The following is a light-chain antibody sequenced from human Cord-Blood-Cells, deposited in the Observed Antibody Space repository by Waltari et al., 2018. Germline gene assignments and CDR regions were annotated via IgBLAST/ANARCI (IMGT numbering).Light chain of an antibody. V-gene: IGLV1-51*01. Sequence: QSVLTQPPSVSAAPGQKVTISCSGSSSNIGHNYVSWYQQLPGTAPKLLSYDNNKRPSGIPDRFSGSKSGTSATLGITGLQTGDEADYYCGTWDSSLSAGVFGGGTKLTVL. CDR2: DNN. CDR1: SSNIGHNY. CDR3: GTWDSSLSAGV. J-gene: IGLJ3*02.